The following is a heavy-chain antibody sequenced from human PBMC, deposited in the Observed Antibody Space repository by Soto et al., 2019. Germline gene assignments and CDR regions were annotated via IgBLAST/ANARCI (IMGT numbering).Heavy chain of an antibody. CDR3: AKSTIAWDSSGYYIDY. Sequence: PGGSLRLSCAASGFTFSSYAMSRVRQAPGKGLEWVSAISGSGGSTYYADSVKGRFTISRDNSKNTLYLQMNSLRAEDTAVYYCAKSTIAWDSSGYYIDYWGQGTLVTVSS. J-gene: IGHJ4*02. D-gene: IGHD3-22*01. CDR1: GFTFSSYA. V-gene: IGHV3-23*01. CDR2: ISGSGGST.